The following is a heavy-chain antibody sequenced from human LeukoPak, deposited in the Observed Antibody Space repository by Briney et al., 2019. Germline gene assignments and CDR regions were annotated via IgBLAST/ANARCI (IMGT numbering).Heavy chain of an antibody. V-gene: IGHV3-30*01. CDR3: ARDPLY. J-gene: IGHJ4*02. CDR2: ISYDGSNK. Sequence: PGRSLRLSCAASGFTFSSYAIHWVRQAPGKGLEWVAVISYDGSNKYYADSVKGRFTISRDNSKNTLYLQMNSLRAEDTAVYYCARDPLYWGQGTLVTVSS. CDR1: GFTFSSYA.